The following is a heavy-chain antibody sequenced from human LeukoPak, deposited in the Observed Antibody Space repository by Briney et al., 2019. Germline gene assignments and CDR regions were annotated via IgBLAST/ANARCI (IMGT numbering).Heavy chain of an antibody. D-gene: IGHD3-3*01. Sequence: SETLSLTCTVSGYSISSGYYWGWIRQPPGKGLEWIGSIYHSGSTYYNPSLKSRVTISGDTSKNQFSLKLSSVAAADTAVYYCARDLSNYDFWSGYYPNYYFDYWGQGTLVTVSS. CDR3: ARDLSNYDFWSGYYPNYYFDY. J-gene: IGHJ4*02. CDR2: IYHSGST. V-gene: IGHV4-38-2*02. CDR1: GYSISSGYY.